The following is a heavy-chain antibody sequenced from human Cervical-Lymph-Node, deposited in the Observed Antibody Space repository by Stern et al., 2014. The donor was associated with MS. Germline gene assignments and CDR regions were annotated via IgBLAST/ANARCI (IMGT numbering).Heavy chain of an antibody. Sequence: VQLVESGGGVVQPGRSLTLSCTASEFTIETYGMFWVRQAPGKGLEWRAVLSYGGDIKYYADSVKGRFTISRDNSKNTLYLHMNSLRGEDTAVYYCAKVPDYFGESNGMDVWGQGTTVIVSS. CDR2: LSYGGDIK. D-gene: IGHD3-10*01. CDR3: AKVPDYFGESNGMDV. V-gene: IGHV3-30*18. J-gene: IGHJ6*02. CDR1: EFTIETYG.